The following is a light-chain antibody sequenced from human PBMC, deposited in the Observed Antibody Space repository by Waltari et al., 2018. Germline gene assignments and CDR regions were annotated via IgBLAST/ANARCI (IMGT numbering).Light chain of an antibody. V-gene: IGKV4-1*01. CDR1: QTVLYSSNNKNY. CDR3: QQYYITPET. CDR2: WAS. Sequence: DIVMTQSPDSLAVSLGERATINCKFSQTVLYSSNNKNYLAWYQQKPRQPPKLLIYWASTRESGVPDRFSGSGSGTDFTLTISSLQAEDVAVYYCQQYYITPETFGQGTKVEIK. J-gene: IGKJ1*01.